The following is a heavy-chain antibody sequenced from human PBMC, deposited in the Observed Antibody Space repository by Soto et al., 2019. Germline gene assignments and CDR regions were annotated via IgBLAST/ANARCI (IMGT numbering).Heavy chain of an antibody. CDR1: GGSFSGYY. D-gene: IGHD1-1*01. Sequence: SETLSLTCAVYGGSFSGYYWSWIRQPPGKGLEWIGEINHSGSTNYNPSLKSRVTISVDTSKNQFSLKLSSVTAADTAVYYCARVTGTHIDAFDIWGQGTMVTVSS. J-gene: IGHJ3*02. V-gene: IGHV4-34*01. CDR3: ARVTGTHIDAFDI. CDR2: INHSGST.